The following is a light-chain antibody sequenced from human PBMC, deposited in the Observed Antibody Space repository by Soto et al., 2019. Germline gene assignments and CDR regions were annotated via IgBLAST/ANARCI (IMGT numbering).Light chain of an antibody. J-gene: IGLJ3*02. CDR2: GNS. CDR3: QSYDRSLSGWV. CDR1: SSNIGAGYD. Sequence: QSVLTQPPSVSGAPGQRVTISCTESSSNIGAGYDVHWYQQLPGTAPKLLIYGNSNRPSGVPDRFSGSKSGTSASLAITGLPAEDEADYYCQSYDRSLSGWVFGGGTKLTVL. V-gene: IGLV1-40*01.